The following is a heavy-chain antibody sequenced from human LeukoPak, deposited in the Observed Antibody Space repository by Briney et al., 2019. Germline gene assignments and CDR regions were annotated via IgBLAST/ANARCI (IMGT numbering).Heavy chain of an antibody. Sequence: GASVKVSCKASGYTFTGYYMHWVRQAPGQGLEWMGWINPNSGGTNYAQKLQGRVTMTRDTSISTAYMELSRLRSDDTAVYYCARFGCSSTSCYIDYWGQGTLVTVSS. CDR1: GYTFTGYY. CDR2: INPNSGGT. CDR3: ARFGCSSTSCYIDY. D-gene: IGHD2-2*02. V-gene: IGHV1-2*02. J-gene: IGHJ4*02.